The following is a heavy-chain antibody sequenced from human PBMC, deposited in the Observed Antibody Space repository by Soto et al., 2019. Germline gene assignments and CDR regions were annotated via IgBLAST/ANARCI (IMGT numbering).Heavy chain of an antibody. V-gene: IGHV1-69*13. Sequence: SVKVSCKASGGTFSRYAISWVRQAPGQGLEWMGGIIPTFGTANYAQKFQGRVTITADESTSTAYMELSSLRFEDTAVYYCARSSGGVFGIIIEGSNWLAPWGQGSLVTVSS. CDR1: GGTFSRYA. J-gene: IGHJ5*02. CDR3: ARSSGGVFGIIIEGSNWLAP. D-gene: IGHD3-16*02. CDR2: IIPTFGTA.